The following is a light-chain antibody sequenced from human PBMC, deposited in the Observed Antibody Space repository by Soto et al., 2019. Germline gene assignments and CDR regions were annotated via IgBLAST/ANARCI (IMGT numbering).Light chain of an antibody. CDR1: SSNIGAGYD. Sequence: QLVLTQPPSVSGAPGQRVTISCTGSSSNIGAGYDVHWYQQLPGTAPKLLIYGNSNRPSGVPDRFSGSKSGTSASLAITGLHAEDEADYYCQSYDSSLSAVVFGGGTKVTVL. CDR3: QSYDSSLSAVV. CDR2: GNS. J-gene: IGLJ2*01. V-gene: IGLV1-40*01.